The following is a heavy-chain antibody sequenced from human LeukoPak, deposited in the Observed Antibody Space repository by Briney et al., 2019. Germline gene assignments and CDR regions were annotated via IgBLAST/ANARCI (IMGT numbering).Heavy chain of an antibody. J-gene: IGHJ3*02. D-gene: IGHD5-18*01. Sequence: ASVKVSCKAPGGTFSSYAISWVRQAPGQGLEWMGGIIPIFGTANYAQKFQGRVTITADKSTSTAYMELSSLRSEDTAVYYCARDCSDTAMCLGWAFDIWGQGTMVTVSS. CDR1: GGTFSSYA. V-gene: IGHV1-69*06. CDR3: ARDCSDTAMCLGWAFDI. CDR2: IIPIFGTA.